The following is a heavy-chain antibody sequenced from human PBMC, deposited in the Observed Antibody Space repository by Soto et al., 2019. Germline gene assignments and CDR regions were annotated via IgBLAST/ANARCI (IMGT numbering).Heavy chain of an antibody. V-gene: IGHV4-34*01. CDR2: INHSGST. D-gene: IGHD3-22*01. CDR3: ARVCYYYDSSGYNDY. CDR1: GGSFSGYY. Sequence: PSETLSLTCAVYGGSFSGYYWSWIRQPPGKGLEWIGEINHSGSTNYNPSLKSRVTISVDTSKNQFSLKLSSVTAADTAVYYCARVCYYYDSSGYNDYWGLGTLVTVSS. J-gene: IGHJ4*02.